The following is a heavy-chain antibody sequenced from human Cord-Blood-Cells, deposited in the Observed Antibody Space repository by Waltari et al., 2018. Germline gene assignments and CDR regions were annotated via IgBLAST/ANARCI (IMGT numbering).Heavy chain of an antibody. CDR1: GFTFSSYG. D-gene: IGHD1-7*01. CDR2: ISYDGSNK. J-gene: IGHJ3*02. Sequence: QVQLVESGGGVVQPGRSLRLSCAASGFTFSSYGMHWVRQAPGKGLEWVAVISYDGSNKYYSDSVKGRFTISRDNSKNTLYLQMNSLRAEDTAVYYCAKGPYLNWNYPFDAFDIWGQGTMVTVSS. CDR3: AKGPYLNWNYPFDAFDI. V-gene: IGHV3-30*18.